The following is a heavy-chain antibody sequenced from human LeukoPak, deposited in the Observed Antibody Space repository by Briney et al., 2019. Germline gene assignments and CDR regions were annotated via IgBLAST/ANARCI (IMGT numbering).Heavy chain of an antibody. CDR1: GYTFTGYY. CDR2: INPNTGGT. Sequence: GASVKVSCKASGYTFTGYYMHWVRQAPGQGLEWMGWINPNTGGTNYAQKFQGRVTMTRDTSISTAYMELSRLRSDDMAVYYCARDQEDGRFDPWGQGTLVTVSS. V-gene: IGHV1-2*02. J-gene: IGHJ5*02. CDR3: ARDQEDGRFDP.